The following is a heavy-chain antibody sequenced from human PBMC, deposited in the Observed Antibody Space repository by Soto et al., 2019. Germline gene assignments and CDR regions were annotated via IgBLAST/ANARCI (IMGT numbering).Heavy chain of an antibody. CDR2: MNPNSGNT. CDR1: GYTFTSYD. D-gene: IGHD2-15*01. Sequence: QVQLVQSGAEVKKPGASVKVSCKASGYTFTSYDINWVRQATGQGLEWMGCMNPNSGNTGYAQKFQGRVTMTRNNSTSTAYKELSSLRSEDTAVYYCAGGRSSGGSHWYFDLWGRGTLVTVSS. J-gene: IGHJ2*01. V-gene: IGHV1-8*01. CDR3: AGGRSSGGSHWYFDL.